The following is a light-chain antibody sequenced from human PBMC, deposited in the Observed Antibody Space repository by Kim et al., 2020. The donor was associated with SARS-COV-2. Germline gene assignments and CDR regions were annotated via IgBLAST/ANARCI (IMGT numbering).Light chain of an antibody. V-gene: IGLV3-19*01. Sequence: VALGQTVRITCQGDSIRSNYATWYQQKPGQAPILVIYGKNNRPSGIPDRFSGSSSGNTASLTITGTQAGDEADYYCNARDSNDNVVFGGGTKLTVL. CDR1: SIRSNY. J-gene: IGLJ2*01. CDR3: NARDSNDNVV. CDR2: GKN.